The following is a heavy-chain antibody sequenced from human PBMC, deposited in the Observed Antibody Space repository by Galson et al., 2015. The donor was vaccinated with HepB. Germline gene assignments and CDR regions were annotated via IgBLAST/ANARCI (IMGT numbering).Heavy chain of an antibody. CDR3: ARRARPRTVTKSYRDYYYYYYMDV. CDR1: GYTFTGYY. Sequence: SVKVSCKASGYTFTGYYMHWVRQAPGQGLEWMGRINPNSGGTNYAQKFQGRVTMTRDTSISTAYMELSRLRSDDTAVYYCARRARPRTVTKSYRDYYYYYYMDVWGKGTTVTVSS. D-gene: IGHD4-17*01. J-gene: IGHJ6*03. CDR2: INPNSGGT. V-gene: IGHV1-2*06.